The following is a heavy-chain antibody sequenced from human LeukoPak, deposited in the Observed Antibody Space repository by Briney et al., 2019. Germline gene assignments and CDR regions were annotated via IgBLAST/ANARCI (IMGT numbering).Heavy chain of an antibody. V-gene: IGHV3-7*04. Sequence: GGSLRISCAASGFTFSTYWMTWVRQAPGKGLEWVANIKPSGTETYYGDPVKGRFTISRDNAKNLLYLQMSSLRAEDTAVYYCARVFSTYYYYMDVWGKGTTVTVSS. J-gene: IGHJ6*03. CDR3: ARVFSTYYYYMDV. CDR2: IKPSGTET. CDR1: GFTFSTYW.